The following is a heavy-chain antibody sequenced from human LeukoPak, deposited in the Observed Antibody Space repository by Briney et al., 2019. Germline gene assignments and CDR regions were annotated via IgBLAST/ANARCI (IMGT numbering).Heavy chain of an antibody. CDR2: MNPNSGNT. CDR1: GYTFTSYD. V-gene: IGHV1-8*03. J-gene: IGHJ4*02. Sequence: ASVKVSCKASGYTFTSYDINWVRQATGQGLEWMGWMNPNSGNTGYAQKFQGGVTITRNTSISTAYMELSSLRSEDTAVYYCARGSDLRAYSNYVGFDYWGQGTLVTVSS. D-gene: IGHD4-11*01. CDR3: ARGSDLRAYSNYVGFDY.